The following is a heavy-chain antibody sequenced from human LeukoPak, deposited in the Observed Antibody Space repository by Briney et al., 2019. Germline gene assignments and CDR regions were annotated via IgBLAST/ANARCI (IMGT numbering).Heavy chain of an antibody. CDR3: ARDQFYAFDI. CDR2: ISRSSSTI. CDR1: GFTFSSYY. Sequence: PGGSLRLSCAGSGFTFSSYYMIWVRQAPGKGLEWVSYISRSSSTIYYADSVKGRFTISRDNAKNSPYLQMNSLRDEDTAVYYCARDQFYAFDIWGQGTMVTVSS. V-gene: IGHV3-48*02. J-gene: IGHJ3*02.